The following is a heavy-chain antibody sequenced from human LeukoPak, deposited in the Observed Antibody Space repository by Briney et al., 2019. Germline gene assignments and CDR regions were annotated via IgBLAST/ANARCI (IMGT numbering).Heavy chain of an antibody. V-gene: IGHV4-39*01. J-gene: IGHJ4*02. Sequence: PSETLSLTCTVSGGSISSSSYYWGWIRQPPGKGLEWIGSIYYSGSTYYNPSLKSRVTISVDTSKNQFSLKLSSVTAADTAVYYCATQSGSYPYYFDYWGQGTLVTVSS. CDR2: IYYSGST. CDR1: GGSISSSSYY. D-gene: IGHD1-26*01. CDR3: ATQSGSYPYYFDY.